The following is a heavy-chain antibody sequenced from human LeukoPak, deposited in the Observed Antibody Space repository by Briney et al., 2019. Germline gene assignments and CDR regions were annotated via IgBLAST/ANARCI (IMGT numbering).Heavy chain of an antibody. CDR1: GFTFSSYS. CDR2: ISSSSSTI. CDR3: ARVLRYFDWLEGYYMDV. Sequence: GGSLRLSCAASGFTFSSYSMSWVRQAPGKGLEWVSYISSSSSTIYYADSVKGRFTISRDNAKNSLYLQMNSLRAEDTAVYYCARVLRYFDWLEGYYMDVWGKGTTVTVSS. V-gene: IGHV3-48*01. J-gene: IGHJ6*03. D-gene: IGHD3-9*01.